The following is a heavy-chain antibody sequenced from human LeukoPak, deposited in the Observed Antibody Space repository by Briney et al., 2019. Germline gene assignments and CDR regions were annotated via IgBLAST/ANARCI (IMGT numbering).Heavy chain of an antibody. D-gene: IGHD2/OR15-2a*01. CDR1: GGSIRSSSYY. CDR2: IYYSGST. V-gene: IGHV4-39*07. CDR3: ARDLREFARRFDY. J-gene: IGHJ4*02. Sequence: SETLSLTCTVSGGSIRSSSYYWGWIRQPPGKGLEWIGNIYYSGSTYYNPSLKSRVTISVDTSKNRFSLKLSSVTAADTAVYYCARDLREFARRFDYWGQGTLVTVSS.